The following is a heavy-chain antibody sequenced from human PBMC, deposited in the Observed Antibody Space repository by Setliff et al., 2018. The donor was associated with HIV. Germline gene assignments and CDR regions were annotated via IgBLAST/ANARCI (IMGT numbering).Heavy chain of an antibody. D-gene: IGHD7-27*01. V-gene: IGHV3-48*01. J-gene: IGHJ3*02. CDR2: IRSGSGTV. CDR1: GFTFSSYS. CDR3: ARDWPGYGFDI. Sequence: HPGGSLRLSCADSGFTFSSYSMNWVRQSPGKGLEWVSYIRSGSGTVYYADSVRGRFTMSRDNAKNSLYLQMNSLRAEDTAVYYCARDWPGYGFDIWGQGTMVTVSS.